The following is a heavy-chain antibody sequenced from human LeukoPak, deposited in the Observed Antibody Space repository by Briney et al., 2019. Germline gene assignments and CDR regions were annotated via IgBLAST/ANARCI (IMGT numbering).Heavy chain of an antibody. V-gene: IGHV1-3*01. J-gene: IGHJ4*02. Sequence: ASVKVSCKASGYTFTSYAMHWVRQAPGQRLEWMGWINAGNGNTKYSQKFQGRVTITRDTSASTAYMELSSLRSEDAAVYYCARVYDILTGYYGLGYWGQGTLVTVSS. CDR1: GYTFTSYA. D-gene: IGHD3-9*01. CDR2: INAGNGNT. CDR3: ARVYDILTGYYGLGY.